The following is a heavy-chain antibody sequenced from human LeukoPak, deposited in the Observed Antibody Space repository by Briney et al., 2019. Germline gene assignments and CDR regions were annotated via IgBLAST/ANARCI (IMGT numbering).Heavy chain of an antibody. CDR1: GFTFSSYW. CDR2: IKSDGSST. J-gene: IGHJ3*02. Sequence: PGGSLRLSCAASGFTFSSYWMHWVRQAPGKGLVWVSRIKSDGSSTNYADSVKGRFTISRDNAKNTLYLRMNSLRAEDTAVYYCARVGAATYAFDIWDQGTMVTVSS. D-gene: IGHD3-16*01. CDR3: ARVGAATYAFDI. V-gene: IGHV3-74*01.